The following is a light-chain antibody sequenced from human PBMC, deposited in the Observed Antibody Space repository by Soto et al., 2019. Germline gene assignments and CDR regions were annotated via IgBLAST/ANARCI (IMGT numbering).Light chain of an antibody. CDR2: DVS. V-gene: IGKV1-5*01. CDR3: QQYHRYST. CDR1: QSINAW. Sequence: TQITQAPCTLSASVVDRVTITCRASQSINAWLAWYQQKPGKAPKLLIYDVSTLDSGVPSRFSGSASGTEFTLTISYLESDDFATYYCQQYHRYSTFGQGTKVDIK. J-gene: IGKJ1*01.